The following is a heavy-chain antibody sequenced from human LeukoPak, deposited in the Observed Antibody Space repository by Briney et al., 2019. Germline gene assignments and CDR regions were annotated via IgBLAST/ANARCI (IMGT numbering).Heavy chain of an antibody. CDR3: ARGGHRQKEF. CDR2: IKHDGSDK. J-gene: IGHJ4*02. Sequence: GGSLRLSCSASGFTFSNYWMTWVRQSPGKGLEWVAIIKHDGSDKYCVDSVKGQFTISRDNAKNSLYLQMSSLRAEDTAVYYCARGGHRQKEFWGQGTLVTVSS. V-gene: IGHV3-7*01. D-gene: IGHD3-10*01. CDR1: GFTFSNYW.